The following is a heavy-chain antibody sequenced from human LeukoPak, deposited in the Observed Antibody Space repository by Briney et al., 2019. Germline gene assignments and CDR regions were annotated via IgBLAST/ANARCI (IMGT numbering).Heavy chain of an antibody. Sequence: ASVKVSCKASGYTFTGYYMHWVRQAPGQGLEWMGWINPNSGGTNYAQKFQGRVTMTRDTSISTAYVELSRLRSDDTAVYYCARGTRIAAAGRDAFDIWGQGTMVTVSS. CDR1: GYTFTGYY. CDR2: INPNSGGT. CDR3: ARGTRIAAAGRDAFDI. J-gene: IGHJ3*02. D-gene: IGHD6-13*01. V-gene: IGHV1-2*02.